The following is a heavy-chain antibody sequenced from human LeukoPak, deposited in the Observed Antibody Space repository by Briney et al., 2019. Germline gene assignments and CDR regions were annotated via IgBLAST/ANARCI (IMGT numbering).Heavy chain of an antibody. V-gene: IGHV1-18*01. D-gene: IGHD4-23*01. CDR3: ARCLHPMTTVVGLMDV. Sequence: ASVNVSCKASGYTFTSYGISWVRQAPGQGLEWMGWISAYNGNTNYAQKLQGRVTMTTDTSTSTAYMELRSLRSDDTAVYYCARCLHPMTTVVGLMDVWGKEATVTVSS. CDR2: ISAYNGNT. J-gene: IGHJ6*04. CDR1: GYTFTSYG.